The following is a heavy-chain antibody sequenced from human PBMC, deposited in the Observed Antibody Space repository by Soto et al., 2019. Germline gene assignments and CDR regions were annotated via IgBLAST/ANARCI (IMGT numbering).Heavy chain of an antibody. CDR2: ITGSGGRT. J-gene: IGHJ4*02. CDR1: GFTFSSYA. D-gene: IGHD4-17*01. CDR3: AKSPKLYGDSLFFDY. Sequence: HPGGSLRLSCAASGFTFSSYAMNWVRQAPGKELEWVSTITGSGGRTYYADSVKGRFTISRDNSNYTLFLQMNSLRAEDTAIYYCAKSPKLYGDSLFFDYWGQGTRVTVAS. V-gene: IGHV3-23*01.